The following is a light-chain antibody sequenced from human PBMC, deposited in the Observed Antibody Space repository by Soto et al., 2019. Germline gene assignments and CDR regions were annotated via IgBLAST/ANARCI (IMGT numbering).Light chain of an antibody. CDR3: SSYTSSGTLEV. J-gene: IGLJ1*01. V-gene: IGLV2-14*01. CDR2: EVR. Sequence: QSVLTQPASVSGSPGQSITISCTGTRSGVGGYNFVSWYQQFPGKAPKLMIYEVRNRPSGISNRFSGSKSGNTASLTISGLQAEDEADYYCSSYTSSGTLEVFGTGTKLTVL. CDR1: RSGVGGYNF.